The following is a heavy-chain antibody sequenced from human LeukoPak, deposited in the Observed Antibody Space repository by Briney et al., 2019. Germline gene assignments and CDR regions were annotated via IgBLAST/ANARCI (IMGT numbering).Heavy chain of an antibody. J-gene: IGHJ4*02. CDR3: ARAQDPTILSYFDY. CDR2: INPSSTTI. Sequence: GGSLRLSCAASGFTFSTYSMNWVRQAPGKGLERVSYINPSSTTIYYADSVKGRFTISRDNAKNSLYLQMNSLRDEDTAVYYCARAQDPTILSYFDYWGQGTLVTVSS. D-gene: IGHD5-24*01. CDR1: GFTFSTYS. V-gene: IGHV3-48*02.